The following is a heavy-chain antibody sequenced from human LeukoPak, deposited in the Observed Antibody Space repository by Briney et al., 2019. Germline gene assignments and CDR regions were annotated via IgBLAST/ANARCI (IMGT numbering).Heavy chain of an antibody. Sequence: GGSLRLSCAASGFTFDDYAMHWVRQAPGKCLEWVSLISGDGGSTYYADSVKGRFTISRDNSKNSLYLQMNSLRTEDTALYYCAKDLPLLILWWRPGGFDPWGQGTVVTVSS. V-gene: IGHV3-43*02. CDR1: GFTFDDYA. CDR2: ISGDGGST. J-gene: IGHJ5*02. CDR3: AKDLPLLILWWRPGGFDP. D-gene: IGHD2-21*01.